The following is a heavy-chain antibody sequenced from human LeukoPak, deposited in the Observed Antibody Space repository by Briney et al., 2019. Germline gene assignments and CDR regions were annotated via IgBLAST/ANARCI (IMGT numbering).Heavy chain of an antibody. CDR2: ISTSGGRT. Sequence: GGSLRLSCVASGLTFSNSAMTWVRQAPGKGLEWVSAISTSGGRTFYADSVKGRFTISRDNSKNTLYLQMNSLKAEDTAIYYCAKDPTDFDSSGQTYFDYWGQGTLVTVSS. CDR1: GLTFSNSA. J-gene: IGHJ4*02. V-gene: IGHV3-23*01. D-gene: IGHD3-22*01. CDR3: AKDPTDFDSSGQTYFDY.